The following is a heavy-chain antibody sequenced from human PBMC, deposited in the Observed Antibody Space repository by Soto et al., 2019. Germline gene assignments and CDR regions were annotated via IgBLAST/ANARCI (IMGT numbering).Heavy chain of an antibody. CDR3: ARDARTHKYYDFWSGYYLALPLQNWFDP. V-gene: IGHV1-69*05. CDR1: GGTFSSYA. J-gene: IGHJ5*02. Sequence: SVKVSCKASGGTFSSYAISWVRQAPGQGLEWMGGIIPIFGTANYAQKFQGRVTITTDTSTSTAYMELSSLRSDDTAVYYCARDARTHKYYDFWSGYYLALPLQNWFDPWGQGTLVTVSS. CDR2: IIPIFGTA. D-gene: IGHD3-3*01.